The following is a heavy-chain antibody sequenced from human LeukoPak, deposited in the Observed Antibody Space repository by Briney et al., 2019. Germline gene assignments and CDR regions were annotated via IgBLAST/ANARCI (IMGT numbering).Heavy chain of an antibody. CDR2: INHSGST. V-gene: IGHV4-39*07. Sequence: SETLSLTCTVSGGSISSSSYYWSWIRQPPGKGLEWIGEINHSGSTNYNPSLKSRVTISVDTSKNQFSLKLSSVTAADTAVYYCARDWEVVVTASGSYFDYWGQGTLVTVSS. CDR1: GGSISSSSYY. J-gene: IGHJ4*02. D-gene: IGHD2-21*02. CDR3: ARDWEVVVTASGSYFDY.